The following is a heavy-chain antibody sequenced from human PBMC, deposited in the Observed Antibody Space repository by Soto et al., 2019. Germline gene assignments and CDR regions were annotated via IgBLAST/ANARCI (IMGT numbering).Heavy chain of an antibody. V-gene: IGHV3-7*05. J-gene: IGHJ4*02. D-gene: IGHD3-9*01. CDR3: ARNTIG. CDR1: GFIFSDYW. Sequence: DVHLVESGGGLVQPGGSLRLSCVGSGFIFSDYWMSWVRQAPGKGLEWVANMSPDGSAQSYVDSVTGRFPISRDNAGNSLFLQMSSLRAEDTAVYYCARNTIGGGQGTRVTVSS. CDR2: MSPDGSAQ.